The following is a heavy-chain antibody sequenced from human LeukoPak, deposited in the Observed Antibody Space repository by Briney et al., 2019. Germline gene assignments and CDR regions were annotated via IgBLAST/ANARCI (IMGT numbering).Heavy chain of an antibody. CDR2: INHSGST. CDR3: ASVTRGVDSSGYYNYYYYYMDV. V-gene: IGHV4-34*01. J-gene: IGHJ6*03. D-gene: IGHD3-22*01. Sequence: SKTLSLTCAVYGGSFSGYYWSWIRQPPGKGLEWIGEINHSGSTNYNPSLKSRVTISVDTSKNQFSLKLSSVTAADTAVYYCASVTRGVDSSGYYNYYYYYMDVWGKGTTVTISS. CDR1: GGSFSGYY.